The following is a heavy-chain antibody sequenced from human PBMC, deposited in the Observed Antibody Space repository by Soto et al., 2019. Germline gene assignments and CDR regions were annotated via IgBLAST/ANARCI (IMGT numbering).Heavy chain of an antibody. J-gene: IGHJ4*02. Sequence: GASVKVSCKASGYTFTSYGISWVRQAPGQGLEWMGWISAYNGNTNYAQKLQGRVTMTTDTSTSTAYMELRSLRSDDTAVYYCARDFRDIVVVPAAMLWYFAYWGQGTLVTVSS. CDR3: ARDFRDIVVVPAAMLWYFAY. CDR2: ISAYNGNT. V-gene: IGHV1-18*01. D-gene: IGHD2-2*01. CDR1: GYTFTSYG.